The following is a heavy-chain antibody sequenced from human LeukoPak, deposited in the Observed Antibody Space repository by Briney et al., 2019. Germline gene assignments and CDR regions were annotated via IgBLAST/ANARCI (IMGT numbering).Heavy chain of an antibody. CDR2: IYYSGST. CDR1: GGSISSYY. Sequence: PSETLSLTCTVSGGSISSYYWSWIRQPPGKGLEWIGYIYYSGSTNYNPSLKSRVTISVDTSKNQFSPKLSSVTAADTAVYYCARARGYYDSSGLIYRDAFDIWGQGTMVTVSS. D-gene: IGHD3-22*01. CDR3: ARARGYYDSSGLIYRDAFDI. J-gene: IGHJ3*02. V-gene: IGHV4-59*01.